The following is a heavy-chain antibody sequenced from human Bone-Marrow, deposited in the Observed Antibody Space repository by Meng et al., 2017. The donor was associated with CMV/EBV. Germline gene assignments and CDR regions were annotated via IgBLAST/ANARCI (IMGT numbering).Heavy chain of an antibody. D-gene: IGHD5-12*01. CDR1: GGNFRSYA. CDR2: IIPIFGTA. CDR3: ARGLRPRYWFDP. V-gene: IGHV1-69*12. J-gene: IGHJ5*02. Sequence: VLLVRSGAEVKKPGSSVKVSCKASGGNFRSYAISWVRQVPGQGLEWMGGIIPIFGTANYAQKFQGRVTITADESTSTAYMELSSLRSEDTAVYYGARGLRPRYWFDPWGQGTLVTVSS.